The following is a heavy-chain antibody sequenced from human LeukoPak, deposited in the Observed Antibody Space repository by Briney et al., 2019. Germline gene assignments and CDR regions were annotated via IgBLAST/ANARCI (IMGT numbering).Heavy chain of an antibody. V-gene: IGHV4-59*01. CDR1: GGSISSYY. D-gene: IGHD3-10*01. Sequence: SETLSLTCTVSGGSISSYYWSWIRQPPGKGLEWIGYIYYSGSTNYNPSLKSRVTISVDTSKNQFSLKLSSVTAADTAVYYCARDGITMVRGGDAFDIWGQGTMVTVSS. CDR2: IYYSGST. J-gene: IGHJ3*02. CDR3: ARDGITMVRGGDAFDI.